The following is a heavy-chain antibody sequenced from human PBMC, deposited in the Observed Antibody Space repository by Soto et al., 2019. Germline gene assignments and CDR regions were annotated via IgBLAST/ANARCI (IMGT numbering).Heavy chain of an antibody. CDR3: ARGRHDSSGYYYFFCY. Sequence: VKVAYKACACTFTGYYRHWVGQAPGQGLEWMGWINPNSGGTNYAQKFQGWVTMTRDTSTSTAYMELSRLRSDDTAVYYCARGRHDSSGYYYFFCYWGQGTVVTVSS. CDR1: ACTFTGYY. V-gene: IGHV1-2*04. J-gene: IGHJ4*02. D-gene: IGHD3-22*01. CDR2: INPNSGGT.